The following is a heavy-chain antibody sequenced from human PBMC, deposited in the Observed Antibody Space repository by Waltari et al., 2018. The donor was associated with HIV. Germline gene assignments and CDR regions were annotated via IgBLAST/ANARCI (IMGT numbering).Heavy chain of an antibody. V-gene: IGHV3-74*01. CDR1: GFIFSSYW. D-gene: IGHD6-13*01. Sequence: EGLMVESGGGLVQPGGSLRLSCEASGFIFSSYWMHWVRQAPGKGLVWVSRMKSDGNTTTYADSVKGRFTISRDNAKNTLFLQMDSLRAEDTAVYFCVREYSSSRFFDYWGQGTLVTVSS. CDR3: VREYSSSRFFDY. J-gene: IGHJ4*02. CDR2: MKSDGNTT.